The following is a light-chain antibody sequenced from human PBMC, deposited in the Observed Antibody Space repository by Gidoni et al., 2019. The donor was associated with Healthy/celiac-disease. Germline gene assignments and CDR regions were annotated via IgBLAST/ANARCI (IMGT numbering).Light chain of an antibody. CDR1: QSISSY. Sequence: DIQMTQSPSSLSASVGDRVTITCRASQSISSYLNWYQQHPGQAPKLLIYAASSVQSGVPSRFSGSGSGTDFTLTIRRLQPEDFATYYWQQSYSTPITFGPXTKVDIK. CDR3: QQSYSTPIT. CDR2: AAS. V-gene: IGKV1-39*01. J-gene: IGKJ3*01.